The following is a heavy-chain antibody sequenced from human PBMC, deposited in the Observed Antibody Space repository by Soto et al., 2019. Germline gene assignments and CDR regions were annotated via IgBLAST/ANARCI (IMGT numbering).Heavy chain of an antibody. CDR2: INPSGGST. Sequence: QVQLVQSGAEVKKPGASVKVSCKASGYTFTSYYMHWVRQAPGQGLERMGIINPSGGSTSYAQKFQGRVTMTRDTSTSTVYMELSSLRSEDTAVYYCASRAGSGRYLDYWGQGTLVTVSS. V-gene: IGHV1-46*03. CDR3: ASRAGSGRYLDY. J-gene: IGHJ4*02. CDR1: GYTFTSYY. D-gene: IGHD3-10*01.